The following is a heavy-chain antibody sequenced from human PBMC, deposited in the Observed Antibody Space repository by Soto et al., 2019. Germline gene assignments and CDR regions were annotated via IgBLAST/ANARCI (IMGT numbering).Heavy chain of an antibody. V-gene: IGHV3-48*01. CDR3: ARRSPSWAFDI. CDR1: GFTFSTYS. D-gene: IGHD2-15*01. Sequence: GGSLRLSCAASGFTFSTYSMNWVRQAPGKGLEWLSYISSSSSTIFYADSVKDRFTISRDNSKNTLYLQMNSLRAEDTAVYYCARRSPSWAFDIWGQGTMVTVSS. CDR2: ISSSSSTI. J-gene: IGHJ3*02.